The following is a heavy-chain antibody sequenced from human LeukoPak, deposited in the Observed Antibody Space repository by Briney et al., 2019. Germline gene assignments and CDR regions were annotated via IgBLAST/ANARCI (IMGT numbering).Heavy chain of an antibody. J-gene: IGHJ5*02. CDR3: ARGGVLGYCSGGSCYFHNWFDP. V-gene: IGHV3-30-3*01. D-gene: IGHD2-15*01. CDR1: GFTFSSYA. Sequence: GRSLRLSCAASGFTFSSYAMHWVRQAPGKGLEWVAVISYDGRNKYYADSVKGRFTISRDNSKNTLYLQMNSLRAEDTAVYYCARGGVLGYCSGGSCYFHNWFDPWGQGTLVTVSS. CDR2: ISYDGRNK.